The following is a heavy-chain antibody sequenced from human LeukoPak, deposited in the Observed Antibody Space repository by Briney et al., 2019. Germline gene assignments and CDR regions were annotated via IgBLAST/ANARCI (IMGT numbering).Heavy chain of an antibody. CDR1: GFTFSSYA. J-gene: IGHJ6*03. D-gene: IGHD6-19*01. CDR3: ARGRIAVAGTYIPSNWGPQLYYMDV. CDR2: ISYDGSNK. V-gene: IGHV3-30*04. Sequence: GGSLRLSCAASGFTFSSYAMHWVRQAPGKWLEWVAVISYDGSNKYYADSVKGRFTISRDNAKNSLYLQMNSLRAEDTAVYYCARGRIAVAGTYIPSNWGPQLYYMDVWGKGTTVTVSS.